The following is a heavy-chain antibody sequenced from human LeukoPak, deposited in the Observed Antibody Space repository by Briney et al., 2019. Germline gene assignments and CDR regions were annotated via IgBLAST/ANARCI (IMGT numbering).Heavy chain of an antibody. J-gene: IGHJ4*02. D-gene: IGHD3-16*01. Sequence: SETLSLTCAVYGGSFSGYYWSWIRQPPGKGLEWIGYIYYSGSTNYNPSLKSRVTISVDTSKNQFSLKLSSVTAADTAVYYCARGALPLCCWGQGTLVTVSS. CDR1: GGSFSGYY. CDR3: ARGALPLCC. CDR2: IYYSGST. V-gene: IGHV4-59*01.